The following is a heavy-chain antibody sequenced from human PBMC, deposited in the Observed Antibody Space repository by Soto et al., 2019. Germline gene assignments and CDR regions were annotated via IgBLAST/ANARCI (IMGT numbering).Heavy chain of an antibody. D-gene: IGHD6-13*01. J-gene: IGHJ4*02. CDR3: ARITKAAAGTNYFDY. CDR1: GGTFSSYA. Sequence: SVKVSCKASGGTFSSYAISWVRQAPGQGLEWMGGIIPIFGTANYAQKFQGRVTITADESTSTAYMELSSLRSEDTAVYYCARITKAAAGTNYFDYWGQGTLVTVSS. V-gene: IGHV1-69*13. CDR2: IIPIFGTA.